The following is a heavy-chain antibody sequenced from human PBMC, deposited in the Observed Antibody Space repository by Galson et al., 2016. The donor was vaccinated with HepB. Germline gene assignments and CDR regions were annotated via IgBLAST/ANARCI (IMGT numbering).Heavy chain of an antibody. D-gene: IGHD6-19*01. CDR1: GFTFNTYA. V-gene: IGHV3-23*01. J-gene: IGHJ3*01. CDR2: ISSSDGRT. CDR3: AKPQFALPDSGWFNAFGL. Sequence: SLRLACAASGFTFNTYAMTWVRRAPAKGLEWVSRISSSDGRTLYADSVMGRFTISTDNSKTTRYVQMNSLRVDDSAIYYCAKPQFALPDSGWFNAFGLWGQGTMVTVSS.